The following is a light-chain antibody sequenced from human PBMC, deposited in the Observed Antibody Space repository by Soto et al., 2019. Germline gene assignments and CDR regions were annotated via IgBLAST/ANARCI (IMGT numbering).Light chain of an antibody. Sequence: EIIVTQSPASMSVSTGERATLSCRAIQSVNNNLSWYQQKPGQAPRLLIYGASTRATGIPGRFRGSGSGTEFTLTITSLQSEYFAVYFCQQYNNLPPDTFGQGTKLEIK. J-gene: IGKJ2*01. CDR1: QSVNNN. CDR3: QQYNNLPPDT. CDR2: GAS. V-gene: IGKV3-15*01.